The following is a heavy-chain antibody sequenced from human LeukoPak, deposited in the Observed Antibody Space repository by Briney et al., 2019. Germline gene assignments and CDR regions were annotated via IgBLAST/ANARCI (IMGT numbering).Heavy chain of an antibody. J-gene: IGHJ4*02. CDR3: ARLNILTGYYFDY. D-gene: IGHD3-9*01. CDR2: ISSSSSYI. Sequence: GSLRLSCAASGFTFSSYSMNWVRQAPGKGLEWVSSISSSSSYIYYADSVKGRFTISRDNAKNSLYLQMNSLRAEDTAVYYCARLNILTGYYFDYWGQGTLVTVSS. V-gene: IGHV3-21*01. CDR1: GFTFSSYS.